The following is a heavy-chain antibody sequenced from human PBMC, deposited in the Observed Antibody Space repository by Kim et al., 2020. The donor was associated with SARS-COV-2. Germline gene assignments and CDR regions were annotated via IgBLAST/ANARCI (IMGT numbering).Heavy chain of an antibody. CDR3: ARVSQNDYDILTGTFDY. V-gene: IGHV1-18*04. CDR1: GYTFTSYG. CDR2: ISAYNGNT. Sequence: ASVKVSCKASGYTFTSYGISWVRQAPGQGLEWMGWISAYNGNTNYAQKLQGRVTMTTDTSTSTAYMELRSLRSDDTAVYYCARVSQNDYDILTGTFDYWGQGTLVTVSS. D-gene: IGHD3-9*01. J-gene: IGHJ4*02.